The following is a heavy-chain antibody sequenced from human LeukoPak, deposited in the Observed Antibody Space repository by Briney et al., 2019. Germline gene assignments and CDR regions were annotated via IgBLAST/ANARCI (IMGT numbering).Heavy chain of an antibody. V-gene: IGHV3-72*01. D-gene: IGHD2-15*01. J-gene: IGHJ4*02. CDR2: SRNKENRYST. Sequence: GGSLRLSCAASGFSFSVYYVAWVRQAPGKGLEWVGLSRNKENRYSTEYGASVKGRVTISRDDSKNLMYLEMKSLKSEDTAVYYCVGGYDYWGQGTLVTVSS. CDR1: GFSFSVYY. CDR3: VGGYDY.